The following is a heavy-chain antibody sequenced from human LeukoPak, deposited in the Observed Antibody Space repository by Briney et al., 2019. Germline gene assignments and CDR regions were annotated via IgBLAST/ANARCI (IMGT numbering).Heavy chain of an antibody. Sequence: SETLSLTCAVYGGSFSGYYWSWIRQPPGKGLEWIGEINHSGSTNYNPSLKSRVTISVDTSKNQFSLKLSSVTAADTAVYYCARDAVGSFDYWGQGTLVTVSS. D-gene: IGHD6-19*01. CDR2: INHSGST. V-gene: IGHV4-34*01. CDR3: ARDAVGSFDY. CDR1: GGSFSGYY. J-gene: IGHJ4*02.